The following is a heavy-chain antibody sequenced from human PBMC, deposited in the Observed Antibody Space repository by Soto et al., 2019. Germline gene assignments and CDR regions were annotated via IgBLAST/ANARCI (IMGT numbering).Heavy chain of an antibody. D-gene: IGHD2-2*01. Sequence: ASVKVSCKASGGTFSSYAISWVRQAPGQGLEWMGGIIPIFGTANYAQKFQGRVTITADESTSTAYMELSSLRSEDTAVYYCARGGYCSSTSCYASYYYGMDVWGQGTTVTAP. CDR1: GGTFSSYA. CDR3: ARGGYCSSTSCYASYYYGMDV. J-gene: IGHJ6*02. V-gene: IGHV1-69*13. CDR2: IIPIFGTA.